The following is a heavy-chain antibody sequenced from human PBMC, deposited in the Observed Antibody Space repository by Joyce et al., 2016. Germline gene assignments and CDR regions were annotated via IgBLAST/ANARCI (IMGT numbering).Heavy chain of an antibody. CDR2: INNYGYT. Sequence: QVQLVQSGAEVKKPGASVKVSCQASGYTFTNYVIHWVRQAPGQGLEWMGWINNYGYTKYSQTVQGRVTLTRDTSANMAYLEMSSLKSEDTAVYYCAREGTHGGCDLDHWSQGTLVTVSS. CDR3: AREGTHGGCDLDH. J-gene: IGHJ4*02. V-gene: IGHV1-3*04. D-gene: IGHD5-12*01. CDR1: GYTFTNYV.